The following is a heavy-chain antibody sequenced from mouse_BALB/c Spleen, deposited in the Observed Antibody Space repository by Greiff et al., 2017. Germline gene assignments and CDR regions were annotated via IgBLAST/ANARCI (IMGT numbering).Heavy chain of an antibody. CDR1: GFTFTDYY. CDR2: IRNKANGYTT. J-gene: IGHJ4*01. D-gene: IGHD1-2*01. V-gene: IGHV7-3*02. CDR3: ARDDDSLLRPYAMDY. Sequence: EVKLVESGGGLVQPGGSLRLSCATSGFTFTDYYMSWVRQPPGKALEWLGFIRNKANGYTTEYSASVKGRFTISRDNSQSILYLQMNTLRAEDSATYYCARDDDSLLRPYAMDYWGQGTSVTVSS.